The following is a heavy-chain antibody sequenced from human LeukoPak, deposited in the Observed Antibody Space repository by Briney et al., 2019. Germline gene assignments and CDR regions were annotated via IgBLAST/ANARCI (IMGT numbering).Heavy chain of an antibody. CDR1: GGSFSGYY. CDR2: INHSGST. V-gene: IGHV4-34*01. CDR3: ARHGDYAYFDY. J-gene: IGHJ4*02. D-gene: IGHD4-17*01. Sequence: SETLSLTCAVYGGSFSGYYWSWIRQPPGKGLEWIGEINHSGSTNYNPSLKSRVTMSVDTSENQFSLKLSSVTAADTAVYYCARHGDYAYFDYWGQGTLVTVSS.